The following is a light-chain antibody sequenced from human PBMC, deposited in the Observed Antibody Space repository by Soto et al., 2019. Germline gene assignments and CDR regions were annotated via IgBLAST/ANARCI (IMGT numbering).Light chain of an antibody. J-gene: IGLJ1*01. V-gene: IGLV1-40*01. CDR3: QSYDRSLSSYV. Sequence: SVLTQPPSVSGAPGQRVTISCTGSNSDIGAGYDVHWYQQLPETAPKLVIYGNNRRPSGVPDRFSGSKSDTSASLAITGLQAEDEADYYCQSYDRSLSSYVFGTGTKSPS. CDR2: GNN. CDR1: NSDIGAGYD.